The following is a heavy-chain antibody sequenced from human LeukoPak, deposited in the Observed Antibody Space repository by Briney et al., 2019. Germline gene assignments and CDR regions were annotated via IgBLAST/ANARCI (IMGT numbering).Heavy chain of an antibody. CDR2: INHSGST. Sequence: KPSETLSLTCAVYGGSFSGYYWSWIRQPPGKGLEWIGEINHSGSTNYNPSLKSRVTISVDTSKNQFSLKLSSVTAADTAVYYCARHRYSYGNFDYWGQGTLVTVSS. CDR1: GGSFSGYY. D-gene: IGHD5-18*01. CDR3: ARHRYSYGNFDY. J-gene: IGHJ4*02. V-gene: IGHV4-34*01.